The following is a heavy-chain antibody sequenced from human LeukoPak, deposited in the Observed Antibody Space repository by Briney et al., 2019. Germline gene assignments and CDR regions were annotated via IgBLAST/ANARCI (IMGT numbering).Heavy chain of an antibody. Sequence: GGSLRLSCVASGFSFTSSGMYWVRQAPGKGLEWVAVIWHDGSAEFYADSVKGRFSISRDNSRSMVYLQMDSLRDDDPAVYFCAKDSRGGWSGYFDYWGQGTLVTVSS. CDR2: IWHDGSAE. CDR3: AKDSRGGWSGYFDY. V-gene: IGHV3-33*06. CDR1: GFSFTSSG. J-gene: IGHJ4*02. D-gene: IGHD6-19*01.